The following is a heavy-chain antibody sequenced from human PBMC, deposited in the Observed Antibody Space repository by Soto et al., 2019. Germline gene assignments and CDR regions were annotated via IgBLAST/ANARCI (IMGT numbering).Heavy chain of an antibody. CDR3: ARGVRGPGGYYYYYYMDV. Sequence: ASVKVSCKGSGYTFTSYDINWVRQATGQGLEWMGWMNPNSGNTGYAQKFQGRVTMTRNTSISTAYMELSSLRSEDTAVYYCARGVRGPGGYYYYYYMDVWGKGTTVTVSS. V-gene: IGHV1-8*01. D-gene: IGHD1-26*01. CDR1: GYTFTSYD. CDR2: MNPNSGNT. J-gene: IGHJ6*03.